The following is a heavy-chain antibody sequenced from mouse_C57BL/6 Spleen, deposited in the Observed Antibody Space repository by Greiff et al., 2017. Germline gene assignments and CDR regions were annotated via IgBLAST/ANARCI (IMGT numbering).Heavy chain of an antibody. CDR2: FYPGSGSI. J-gene: IGHJ4*01. V-gene: IGHV1-62-2*01. Sequence: QVQLQQSGAELVKPGASVKLSCKASGYTFTEYTIHWVKQRSGQGLEWIGWFYPGSGSIKYNEKFKDKATLTADKSSSTVYMELSRLTSEDSAVYYCARSAITTVVGDYAMDYWGQGTSVTVSS. CDR3: ARSAITTVVGDYAMDY. D-gene: IGHD1-1*01. CDR1: GYTFTEYT.